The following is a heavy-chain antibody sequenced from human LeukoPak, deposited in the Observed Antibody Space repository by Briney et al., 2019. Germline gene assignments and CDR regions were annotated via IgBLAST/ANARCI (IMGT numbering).Heavy chain of an antibody. CDR2: ISDMGIT. J-gene: IGHJ6*02. D-gene: IGHD5-18*01. CDR3: ASGIHGVKYYYGMDV. Sequence: GGSLRLSCAASSFAVSSNFMNWVRQAPGKGLEWVSGISDMGITDYADSVKGRFIISRDSSKNTLYLQMNSLRVEDTAVYYCASGIHGVKYYYGMDVWGQGTTVTVSS. CDR1: SFAVSSNF. V-gene: IGHV3-66*01.